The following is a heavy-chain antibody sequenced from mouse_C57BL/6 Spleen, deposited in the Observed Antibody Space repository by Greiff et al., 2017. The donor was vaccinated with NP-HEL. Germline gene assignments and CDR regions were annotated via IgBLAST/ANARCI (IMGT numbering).Heavy chain of an antibody. V-gene: IGHV14-1*01. CDR2: IDPEDGDT. Sequence: EVQLQESGAELVRPGASVKLSCTASGFNIKDYYMHWVKQRPEQGLEWIGRIDPEDGDTEYAPKFQGKATMTADTSSNTAYLQLSSLTSEDTAVYYCTTSRFITTVVDGAMDYWGQGTSVTVSS. D-gene: IGHD1-1*01. J-gene: IGHJ4*01. CDR1: GFNIKDYY. CDR3: TTSRFITTVVDGAMDY.